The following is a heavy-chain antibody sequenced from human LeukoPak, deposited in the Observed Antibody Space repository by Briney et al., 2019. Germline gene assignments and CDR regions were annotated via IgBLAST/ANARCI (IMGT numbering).Heavy chain of an antibody. Sequence: ASVKVSCKASGYTFTSYGISWVRQAPGQGREWMGWISAYNGNTNYAQKLQGRVTMTTGTSTSTAYMELRSLRSDDTAVYYCARARLPNDAFDIWGQGTMVTVSS. J-gene: IGHJ3*02. D-gene: IGHD2-21*02. CDR2: ISAYNGNT. V-gene: IGHV1-18*01. CDR3: ARARLPNDAFDI. CDR1: GYTFTSYG.